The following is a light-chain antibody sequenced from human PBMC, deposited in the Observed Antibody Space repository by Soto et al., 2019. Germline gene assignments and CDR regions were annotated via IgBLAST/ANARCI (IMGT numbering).Light chain of an antibody. CDR2: TTS. V-gene: IGKV1-39*01. CDR1: QSIDKF. J-gene: IGKJ4*01. CDR3: QQSYSVPLS. Sequence: DIQMTQSPSPLSASVGDRVPITCRASQSIDKFLNWYQQKPGKAPKLLIYTTSKFQSGVPSRFSGSGSGTHFTLTITSLQPEDFATYYCQQSYSVPLSFGGGTKVDTK.